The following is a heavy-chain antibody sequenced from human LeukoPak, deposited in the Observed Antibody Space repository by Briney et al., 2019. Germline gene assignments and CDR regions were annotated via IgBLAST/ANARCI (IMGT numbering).Heavy chain of an antibody. D-gene: IGHD6-13*01. CDR3: AKDPAAAGTAEYFQH. V-gene: IGHV3-23*01. CDR2: ISGSGYRT. J-gene: IGHJ1*01. CDR1: GFTFSNYA. Sequence: GSLRLSCAASGFTFSNYAMTWVRQAPGKGLEWFSAISGSGYRTYYADSVKGRFTISRDNSKNRLYLQMNSLRAEDTAVYYCAKDPAAAGTAEYFQHWGQGSLVTVSS.